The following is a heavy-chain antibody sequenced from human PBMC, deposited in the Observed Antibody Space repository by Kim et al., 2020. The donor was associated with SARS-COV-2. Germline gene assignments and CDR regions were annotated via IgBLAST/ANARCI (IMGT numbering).Heavy chain of an antibody. CDR1: GYTLTELS. CDR3: ATAFADTMVRGELDY. Sequence: ASVKVSCKVSGYTLTELSMHWVRQAPGKGLEWMGGFDPEDGETIYAQKFQGRVTMTEDTSTDTAYMELSSLRSEDTAVYYCATAFADTMVRGELDYWSQGTLVTVSS. J-gene: IGHJ4*02. D-gene: IGHD3-10*01. V-gene: IGHV1-24*01. CDR2: FDPEDGET.